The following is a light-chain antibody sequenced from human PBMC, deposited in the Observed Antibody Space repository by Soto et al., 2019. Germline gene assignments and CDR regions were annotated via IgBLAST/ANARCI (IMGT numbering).Light chain of an antibody. Sequence: QSVLTQPASVSGSPGQSIPISCTGTSSDVGGYNYVSWYQQHPGKAPKLMIYDVSNRPSGVSNRFSGSKSGNTASLTISGLQAEDEADYYCSSYTSSSTPVFGTGTKLTVL. CDR3: SSYTSSSTPV. CDR1: SSDVGGYNY. CDR2: DVS. J-gene: IGLJ1*01. V-gene: IGLV2-14*01.